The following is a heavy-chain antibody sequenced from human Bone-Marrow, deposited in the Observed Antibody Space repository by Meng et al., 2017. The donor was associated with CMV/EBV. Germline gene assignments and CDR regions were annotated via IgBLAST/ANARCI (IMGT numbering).Heavy chain of an antibody. D-gene: IGHD2-2*01. CDR3: ARDVTLGVPADPPAWLDY. CDR2: IYPGDSDT. J-gene: IGHJ4*02. V-gene: IGHV5-51*01. Sequence: GEAPKISCQGSGYSFTSYWIGRVRQMPGKGLEWMGIIYPGDSDTRYSPSFQGQVTISADKSISTAYLQWSSLKASDTAMYYCARDVTLGVPADPPAWLDYWGQGTLVTVSS. CDR1: GYSFTSYW.